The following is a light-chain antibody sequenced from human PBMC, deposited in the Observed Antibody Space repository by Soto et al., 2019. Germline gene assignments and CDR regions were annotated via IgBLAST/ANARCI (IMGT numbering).Light chain of an antibody. Sequence: EIVMTQSPATLSVSPGESGTLSCRASQNIRRNLAWYQQKPGQAPGLLIYRASTRATGIPARFTGGGSGTEFTLTISSLQSEDFAIYYCQQYENWPPVTFGGGTKVEIK. V-gene: IGKV3-15*01. CDR2: RAS. CDR1: QNIRRN. J-gene: IGKJ4*01. CDR3: QQYENWPPVT.